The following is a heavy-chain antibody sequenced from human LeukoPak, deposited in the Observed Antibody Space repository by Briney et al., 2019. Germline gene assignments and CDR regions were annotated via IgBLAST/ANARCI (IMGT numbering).Heavy chain of an antibody. J-gene: IGHJ4*02. CDR1: GFIFSDFA. Sequence: GGSLRLSCAASGFIFSDFAMHWVRQASGKGLEWVGRIRTKVDSYATTYAASVKGRFTVSRDDSKNTAYLEMNSLKGEDTAAYYCARPSSGFHFWGQGTLVTVSS. CDR3: ARPSSGFHF. V-gene: IGHV3-73*01. D-gene: IGHD3-22*01. CDR2: IRTKVDSYAT.